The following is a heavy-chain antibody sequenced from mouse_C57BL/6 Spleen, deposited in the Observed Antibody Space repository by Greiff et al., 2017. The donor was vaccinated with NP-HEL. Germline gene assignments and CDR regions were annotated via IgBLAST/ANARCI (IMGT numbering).Heavy chain of an antibody. CDR2: TNPTNGRT. CDR1: GYTFTSYW. V-gene: IGHV1S81*02. D-gene: IGHD1-1*01. Sequence: QVQLQQPGAELVKAGASVKMSCKASGYTFTSYWMHWVKQRLGQGLEWFAETNPTNGRTYYNEKFKSKATLTVDKSSSTAYMLLSGPTFEDSAVYYRARIKKKVATYLDDWGQDTTLVVSS. CDR3: ARIKKKVATYLDD. J-gene: IGHJ2*01.